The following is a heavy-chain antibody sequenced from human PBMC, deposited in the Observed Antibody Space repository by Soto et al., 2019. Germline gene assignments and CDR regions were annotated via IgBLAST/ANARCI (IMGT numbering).Heavy chain of an antibody. CDR1: GFTFSVSA. V-gene: IGHV3-73*01. J-gene: IGHJ4*02. CDR3: TRWSYSSSWHFDY. Sequence: EVQLVESGGGLVQPGGSLKLSCAASGFTFSVSAMHWVRQTSGTGLEWVGRIRSKANSYATEYAASLKGRFTISRDDSKNTAYLQMNSLESEDTAVYYCTRWSYSSSWHFDYWGQGTLVTVSS. D-gene: IGHD6-13*01. CDR2: IRSKANSYAT.